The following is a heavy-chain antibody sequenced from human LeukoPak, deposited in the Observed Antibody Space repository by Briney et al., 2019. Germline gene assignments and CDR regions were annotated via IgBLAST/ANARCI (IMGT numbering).Heavy chain of an antibody. V-gene: IGHV4-59*01. J-gene: IGHJ4*02. CDR2: VYYSGIP. Sequence: SETLALTCAFSGDSISSYYRSWVRQPPGKGLECVGYVYYSGIPNHNHSLKSRVTISVDTSKNQLSLKLTSVSTADPAVYYCARTARLFDYWGQGTQVTVSS. CDR3: ARTARLFDY. D-gene: IGHD4-11*01. CDR1: GDSISSYY.